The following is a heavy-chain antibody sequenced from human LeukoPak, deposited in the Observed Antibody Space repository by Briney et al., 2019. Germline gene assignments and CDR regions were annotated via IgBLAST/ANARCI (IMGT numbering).Heavy chain of an antibody. CDR3: ASNDSSGYPDLNH. D-gene: IGHD3-22*01. CDR1: GGSFSGYY. J-gene: IGHJ4*02. Sequence: PSETLSLTCAVYGGSFSGYYWSWIRQPPGKGLGWIGEINHSGSTNYNPSLKSRVTISVDTSKNQFSLKLSSVTAADTAVYYCASNDSSGYPDLNHWGQGTLVTVSS. CDR2: INHSGST. V-gene: IGHV4-34*01.